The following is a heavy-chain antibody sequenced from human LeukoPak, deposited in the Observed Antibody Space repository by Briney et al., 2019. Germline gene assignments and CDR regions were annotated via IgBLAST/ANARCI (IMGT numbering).Heavy chain of an antibody. CDR1: RFTFRSYA. D-gene: IGHD3-22*01. V-gene: IGHV3-23*01. Sequence: GGSLRLSCAASRFTFRSYAMSWVRQAPGKGLEWVSTTSGSGESTCYADSVKGRFTISRDNSKNTLYLQMNSLRAEDTAVYYCAKDGSSAYYPYYFDYWGQGTPVTVSS. CDR2: TSGSGEST. CDR3: AKDGSSAYYPYYFDY. J-gene: IGHJ4*02.